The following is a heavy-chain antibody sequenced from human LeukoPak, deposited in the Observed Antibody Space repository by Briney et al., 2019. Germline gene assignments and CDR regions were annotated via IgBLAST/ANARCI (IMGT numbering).Heavy chain of an antibody. CDR3: AREVESYGDIYFDY. J-gene: IGHJ4*02. CDR2: ISGSGGST. V-gene: IGHV3-23*01. D-gene: IGHD4-17*01. Sequence: GGSLRLSCAASGFTFSSYAMSWVRQAPGKGLEWVSAISGSGGSTYYADSVKGRFTISRHNSKNTLYLQMNSLRAEDTAVYYCAREVESYGDIYFDYWGQGTLVTVSS. CDR1: GFTFSSYA.